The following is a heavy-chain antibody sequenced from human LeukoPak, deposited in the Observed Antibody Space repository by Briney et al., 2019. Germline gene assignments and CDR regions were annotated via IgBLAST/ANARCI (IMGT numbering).Heavy chain of an antibody. V-gene: IGHV4-61*02. Sequence: SQTLSLTCTVSGGSISSGSYYWSWIRQPAGKGLEWIGRIYTSGSTNYNPSLKSRVTMSADTSKNQFSLKLSSVTAADTAVYFCAGVGVWGTGTTVTVSS. CDR2: IYTSGST. J-gene: IGHJ6*04. CDR3: AGVGV. CDR1: GGSISSGSYY.